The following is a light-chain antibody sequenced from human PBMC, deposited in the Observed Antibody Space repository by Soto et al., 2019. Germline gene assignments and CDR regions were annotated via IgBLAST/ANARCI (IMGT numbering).Light chain of an antibody. CDR2: TTS. Sequence: IQMTQSPSSLSASVADRVTITCRASPSISSYLDWYQQKPGNAPTLLIYTTSSWHSGIPSRFSGSGFGTDFTLTISSLEPEDFAVYYCQQSYNSPLTFGQGTKVEIK. CDR1: PSISSY. V-gene: IGKV1-39*01. CDR3: QQSYNSPLT. J-gene: IGKJ1*01.